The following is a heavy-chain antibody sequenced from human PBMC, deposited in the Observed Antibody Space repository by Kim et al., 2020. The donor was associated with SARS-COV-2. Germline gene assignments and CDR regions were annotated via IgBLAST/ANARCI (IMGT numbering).Heavy chain of an antibody. Sequence: GGSLRLSCTASGFIFSNHNMNWVRQAPGKGLEWVSSICCSSTYTYYGDSSMNGRVTISRDNAHSSLYLQMNGLRDEDTGVYYCAKDSYYENNAGEAFDVWGQGTVVTVFS. CDR3: AKDSYYENNAGEAFDV. D-gene: IGHD3-22*01. CDR1: GFIFSNHN. CDR2: ICCSSTYT. V-gene: IGHV3-21*01. J-gene: IGHJ3*01.